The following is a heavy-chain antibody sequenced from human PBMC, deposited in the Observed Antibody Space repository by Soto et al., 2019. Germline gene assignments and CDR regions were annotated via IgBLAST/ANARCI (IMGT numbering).Heavy chain of an antibody. V-gene: IGHV3-23*01. CDR1: GFTFSSYA. Sequence: EVQLLESGGGLVQPGGSLRLSCAASGFTFSSYAMSWVRQAPGKGLEWVSAISGSGGSTYYADSVKGRFTISRDNYKNTLYLQMNSLRAEDTAVDYCAKGQLIYCSGGSCSDVDYWGQGTLVTVSS. CDR2: ISGSGGST. J-gene: IGHJ4*02. D-gene: IGHD2-15*01. CDR3: AKGQLIYCSGGSCSDVDY.